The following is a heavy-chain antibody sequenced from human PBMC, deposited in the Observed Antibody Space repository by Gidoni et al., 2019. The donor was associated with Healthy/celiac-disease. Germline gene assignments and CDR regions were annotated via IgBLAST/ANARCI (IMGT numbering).Heavy chain of an antibody. CDR1: GYTFTSYG. Sequence: QVQLVQSGAEVKKPGASVKVSCKASGYTFTSYGISWVRQAPGQGLEWMGWISAYNGNTNYAQKLQGRVTMTTDTSTSTAYMELRSLRSDDTAVYYCASGYCSSTSCSNYYYYGMDVWGQGTTVTVSS. V-gene: IGHV1-18*01. CDR3: ASGYCSSTSCSNYYYYGMDV. CDR2: ISAYNGNT. J-gene: IGHJ6*02. D-gene: IGHD2-2*03.